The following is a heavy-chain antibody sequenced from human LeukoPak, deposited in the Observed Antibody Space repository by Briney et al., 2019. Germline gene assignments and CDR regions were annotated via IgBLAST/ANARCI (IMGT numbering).Heavy chain of an antibody. CDR2: INPHSGGT. CDR1: GYTFTGYY. J-gene: IGHJ6*03. D-gene: IGHD3-10*01. CDR3: ARDPSADEDSGSYYTYYYYYMDV. V-gene: IGHV1-2*02. Sequence: ASVKVSCKASGYTFTGYYIHWVRQAPGQGLEWMGWINPHSGGTNYAQKFQGGVTMTRDTSITTAYMELSRLRSDDTAVYYCARDPSADEDSGSYYTYYYYYMDVWGKGTTVTVSS.